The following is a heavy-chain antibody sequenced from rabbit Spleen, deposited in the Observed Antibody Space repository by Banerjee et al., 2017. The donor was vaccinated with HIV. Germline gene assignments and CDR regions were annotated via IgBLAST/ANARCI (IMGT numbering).Heavy chain of an antibody. CDR2: IAGGNSGTT. CDR3: ARNQGGTGYGYAL. D-gene: IGHD6-1*01. CDR1: GVSFSSSSY. V-gene: IGHV1S40*01. J-gene: IGHJ4*01. Sequence: QSLEESGGDLVKPGASLTLTCTASGVSFSSSSYMCWVRQAPGKGPEWIACIAGGNSGTTYYPSWAQGRFTISKTSSTTVTLQMTSLTAADTATYFCARNQGGTGYGYALWGPGTWSPS.